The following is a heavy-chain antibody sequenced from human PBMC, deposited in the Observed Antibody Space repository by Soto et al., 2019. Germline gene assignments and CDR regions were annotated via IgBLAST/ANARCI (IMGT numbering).Heavy chain of an antibody. CDR3: AKEATHYYGMDV. CDR2: ISYDGSNK. CDR1: GFTFSSYG. Sequence: QVQLVESVGGVVQPGRSLRLSCAASGFTFSSYGMHWVRQAPGKGLEWVAVISYDGSNKYYAASVKGRFTISRDNSKNTLYLQMNSLRAEDTAVYYCAKEATHYYGMDVWGQGTTVTVSS. V-gene: IGHV3-30*18. J-gene: IGHJ6*02.